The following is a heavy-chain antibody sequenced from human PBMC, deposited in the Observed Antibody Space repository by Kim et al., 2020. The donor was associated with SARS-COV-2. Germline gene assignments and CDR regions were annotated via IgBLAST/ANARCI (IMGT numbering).Heavy chain of an antibody. CDR2: ISANGGST. CDR3: VKHQSSSSWSTFYYYGMDV. Sequence: GGSLRLSCSSSRFTFSNYAMHWVRQAPGKGLKYVSAISANGGSTDYTDSVKGRFTISRDNSKNTLYLQMSSLKTEDTAVYYCVKHQSSSSWSTFYYYGMDVWGQGTTVTISS. CDR1: RFTFSNYA. J-gene: IGHJ6*02. V-gene: IGHV3-64D*06. D-gene: IGHD6-13*01.